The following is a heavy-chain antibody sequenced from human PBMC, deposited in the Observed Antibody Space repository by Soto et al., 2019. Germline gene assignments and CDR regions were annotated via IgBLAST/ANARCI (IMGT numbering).Heavy chain of an antibody. CDR2: ISGSGGST. CDR3: AKDLPRRFGELLSRPT. J-gene: IGHJ5*02. CDR1: EFTFSSYA. V-gene: IGHV3-23*01. D-gene: IGHD3-10*01. Sequence: HPGGSLRLSCAASEFTFSSYAMSWVRQAPGKGLEWVSAISGSGGSTYYADSVKGRFTISRDNSKNTLYLQMNSLRAEDTAVYYCAKDLPRRFGELLSRPTWGQGTLVTVSS.